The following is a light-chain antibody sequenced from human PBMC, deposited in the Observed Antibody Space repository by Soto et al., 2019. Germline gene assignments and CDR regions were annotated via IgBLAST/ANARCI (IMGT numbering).Light chain of an antibody. CDR2: GAS. V-gene: IGKV3-15*01. CDR1: QSISDT. CDR3: QQYNNWPWT. J-gene: IGKJ1*01. Sequence: EIVMTQSPVTLSVSPGGRATLSCRASQSISDTLAWYQQKPGQAPRLLIHGASTRAPGSPARFSGSGSGTDFTLTISSLQSEDFAVYYCQQYNNWPWTFGQGTKVDIK.